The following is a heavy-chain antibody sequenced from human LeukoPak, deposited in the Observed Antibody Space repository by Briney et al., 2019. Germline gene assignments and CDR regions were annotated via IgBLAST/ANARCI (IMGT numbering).Heavy chain of an antibody. V-gene: IGHV3-23*01. J-gene: IGHJ4*02. Sequence: GGSLRLSCAASGFTFSSYAMSWVRQAPGKGLEWVSGISGSGGTTYYADSVKGRFTISRDNAKNTLYLQMNSLRAEDTAVYYCAREGVAAADTYFDYWGQGTLVTVSS. CDR2: ISGSGGTT. D-gene: IGHD6-13*01. CDR3: AREGVAAADTYFDY. CDR1: GFTFSSYA.